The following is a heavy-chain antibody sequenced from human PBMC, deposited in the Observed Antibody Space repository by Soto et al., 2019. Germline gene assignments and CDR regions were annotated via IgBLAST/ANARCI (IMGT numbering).Heavy chain of an antibody. V-gene: IGHV1-18*01. CDR1: GYTFTSYG. J-gene: IGHJ4*02. Sequence: QVRLVQSGAEVKKPGASVKVSCKASGYTFTSYGITWVRQAPGQGLEWMGWISAYNGNTSYAQKLQGRGTMTTDTSTSTAYMKPGYLRASAASYYYCAREVRCYPLDYWGQGTLVTVSS. CDR2: ISAYNGNT. D-gene: IGHD2-15*01. CDR3: AREVRCYPLDY.